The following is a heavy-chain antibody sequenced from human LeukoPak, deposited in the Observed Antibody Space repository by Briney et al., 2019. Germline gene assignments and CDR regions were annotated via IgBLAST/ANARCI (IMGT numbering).Heavy chain of an antibody. D-gene: IGHD2-15*01. CDR2: IWVDGSKK. CDR1: GFTFSSYS. J-gene: IGHJ4*02. Sequence: GGSLRLSCATPGFTFSSYSMQWVRQAPGKGLEWVAVIWVDGSKKFYADSVEGRFTISRDDSKSTSYLQMNSLRAEDTAVYYCARDQGYCSGGRCHSHFDYWGQGTLVTVSS. V-gene: IGHV3-33*01. CDR3: ARDQGYCSGGRCHSHFDY.